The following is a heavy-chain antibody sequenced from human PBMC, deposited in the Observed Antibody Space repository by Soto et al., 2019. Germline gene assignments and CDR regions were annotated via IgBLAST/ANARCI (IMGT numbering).Heavy chain of an antibody. CDR2: ISGSGGST. J-gene: IGHJ4*02. CDR3: AKDRGIAARWSLHFYDY. D-gene: IGHD6-6*01. Sequence: GGSLRLSCAASGFTFSSYAMSWVRQAPGKGLEWVSAISGSGGSTYYADSVKGRFTISRDNSKNTLYLQMNSLRAEDTAVYYCAKDRGIAARWSLHFYDYWGQGTLVTVSS. V-gene: IGHV3-23*01. CDR1: GFTFSSYA.